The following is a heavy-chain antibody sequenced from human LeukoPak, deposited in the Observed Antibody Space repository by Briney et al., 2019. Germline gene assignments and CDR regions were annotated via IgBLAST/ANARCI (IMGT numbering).Heavy chain of an antibody. V-gene: IGHV4-39*01. Sequence: SETLSLTCTVSGGSISSSSYYWGWIRQPPGKGLEWIGSTYYSGSTYYNPSLKSRVTISVDTSKNQFSLKLSSVTAADTAVYYCARMDRDDAFDIWGQGTMVTVSS. CDR2: TYYSGST. J-gene: IGHJ3*02. CDR3: ARMDRDDAFDI. CDR1: GGSISSSSYY. D-gene: IGHD3/OR15-3a*01.